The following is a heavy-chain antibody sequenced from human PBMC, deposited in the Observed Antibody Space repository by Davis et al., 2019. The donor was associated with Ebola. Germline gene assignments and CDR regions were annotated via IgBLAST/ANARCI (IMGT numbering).Heavy chain of an antibody. V-gene: IGHV3-23*01. J-gene: IGHJ5*02. Sequence: GESLKISCAASGFTFSSYAMSWVRQAPGKGLEWVSAISGSGGSTYYADSVKGRFTISRDNSKTTLYLQMNSLRAEDTAVYYCAKARTGTNPPYWFDPWGQGTLVTVSS. CDR2: ISGSGGST. CDR3: AKARTGTNPPYWFDP. D-gene: IGHD1-1*01. CDR1: GFTFSSYA.